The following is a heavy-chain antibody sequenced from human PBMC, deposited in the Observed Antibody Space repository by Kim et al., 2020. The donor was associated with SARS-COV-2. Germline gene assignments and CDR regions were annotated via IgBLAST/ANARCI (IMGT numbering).Heavy chain of an antibody. Sequence: YADPVKGRFTISRDNSKNTLYLQMNRLRAEDTAVYYCAKGGHSSSWYFGYWGQGTLVTVSS. V-gene: IGHV3-33*06. CDR3: AKGGHSSSWYFGY. J-gene: IGHJ4*02. D-gene: IGHD6-13*01.